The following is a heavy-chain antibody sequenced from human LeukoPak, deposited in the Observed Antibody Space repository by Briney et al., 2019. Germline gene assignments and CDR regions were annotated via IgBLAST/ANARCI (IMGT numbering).Heavy chain of an antibody. D-gene: IGHD1-26*01. CDR2: IKLDGSEK. V-gene: IGHV3-7*02. CDR1: GFTLSIYW. J-gene: IGHJ4*02. Sequence: GGSLRLSCAASGFTLSIYWMSWVRQAPGKGLEWVANIKLDGSEKYYVDPVKGRFTISRDNAKNSLYLQMKSLRGEDTAVYYCARRPNSESHFDYWGQGTLVTVSS. CDR3: ARRPNSESHFDY.